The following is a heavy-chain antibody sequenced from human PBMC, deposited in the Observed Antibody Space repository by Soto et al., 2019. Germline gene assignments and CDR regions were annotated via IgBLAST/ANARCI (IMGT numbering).Heavy chain of an antibody. CDR3: VRRTLTPGLDN. V-gene: IGHV3-7*03. CDR2: IKEDGSRK. Sequence: EVQLVESGGGLVQPGGSLRLSCAASGFTFSNYWMNWVRQAPGKGLEWVANIKEDGSRKTYVDSVKGRFTISRDNAKNSLYLQINSLRAEDTAVYFCVRRTLTPGLDNWGQGTLVTVSS. D-gene: IGHD1-7*01. J-gene: IGHJ4*02. CDR1: GFTFSNYW.